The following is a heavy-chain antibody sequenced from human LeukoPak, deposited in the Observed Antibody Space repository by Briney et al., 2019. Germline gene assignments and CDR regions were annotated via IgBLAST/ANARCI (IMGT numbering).Heavy chain of an antibody. D-gene: IGHD3-10*01. CDR2: IYYSGST. J-gene: IGHJ4*02. Sequence: PSETLSLTCTVSGGSISSYYWSWIRQPPGKGLEWIGYIYYSGSTNYNPSLKSRVTISVDTSKNQFSLKLSSVTAADTAVFYCARDKSCDYWGQGTLVTVSS. CDR1: GGSISSYY. CDR3: ARDKSCDY. V-gene: IGHV4-59*01.